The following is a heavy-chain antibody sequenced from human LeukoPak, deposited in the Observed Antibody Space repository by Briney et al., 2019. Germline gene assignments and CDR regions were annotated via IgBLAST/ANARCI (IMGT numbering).Heavy chain of an antibody. CDR1: GFTFSTYV. CDR3: VRGTGS. J-gene: IGHJ5*02. CDR2: ISSNGDNT. Sequence: GGSLRLSCSVSGFTFSTYVMHWVRQAPGKGLEYVSAISSNGDNTYYADSVKGRFTISRDNSKNTLYLQMSSLRADDTAVYSCVRGTGSWGQGTLVTVSS. V-gene: IGHV3-64D*06.